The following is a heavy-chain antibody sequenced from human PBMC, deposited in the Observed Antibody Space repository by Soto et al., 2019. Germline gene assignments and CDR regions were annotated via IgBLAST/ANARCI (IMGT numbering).Heavy chain of an antibody. CDR2: INRDGSSA. D-gene: IGHD1-1*01. CDR3: ARETYRTFYFDN. Sequence: GGSLRLSCAASGFTFSSYWMHWVRQAPGKGLVWVSRINRDGSSANYADSVKGRFTISRDNAKNTLYLQMNSLRAEDAAVYYCARETYRTFYFDNWGQGALVTVSS. CDR1: GFTFSSYW. V-gene: IGHV3-74*01. J-gene: IGHJ4*02.